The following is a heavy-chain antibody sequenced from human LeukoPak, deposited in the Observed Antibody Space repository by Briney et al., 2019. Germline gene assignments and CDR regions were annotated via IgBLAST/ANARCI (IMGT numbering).Heavy chain of an antibody. CDR1: GGSISSYY. CDR2: IYTSWST. Sequence: SETLSLTCTVSGGSISSYYWSWIRHPARKGLDWIGRIYTSWSTNHNPSLKIRVTISVDKSKNRLSLKLSSVTAADTAVYYCARDYYDSSGYYGRGGYYYMDVWGKGTTVTVSS. V-gene: IGHV4-4*07. CDR3: ARDYYDSSGYYGRGGYYYMDV. J-gene: IGHJ6*03. D-gene: IGHD3-22*01.